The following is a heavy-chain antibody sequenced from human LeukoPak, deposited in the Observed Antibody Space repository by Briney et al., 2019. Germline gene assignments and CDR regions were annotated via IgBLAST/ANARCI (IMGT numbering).Heavy chain of an antibody. CDR3: ARIGYVSSSLDF. J-gene: IGHJ4*02. D-gene: IGHD6-6*01. CDR1: GFTLSTYW. CDR2: IKEDGRTK. Sequence: GGSLRLSCTASGFTLSTYWMSWVREAPGKGLEWVAKIKEDGRTKYFLNSVTGRFTISRDNPKNSLYLQMDSLIADDTAVYFFARIGYVSSSLDFWGQGDLVPVSS. V-gene: IGHV3-7*05.